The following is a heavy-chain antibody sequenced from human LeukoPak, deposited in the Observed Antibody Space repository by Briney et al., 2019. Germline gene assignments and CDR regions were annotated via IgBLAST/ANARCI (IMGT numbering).Heavy chain of an antibody. CDR2: ISAYNGNT. D-gene: IGHD4-17*01. J-gene: IGHJ4*02. CDR3: ARDDYGDYVVGVGY. CDR1: GYTFTSYG. V-gene: IGHV1-18*01. Sequence: ASVKVSCKASGYTFTSYGISWVRQAPGQGLEWMGWISAYNGNTNYAQKLQGRVTMTTDTSTSTAYMELSSLRSEDTAVYYCARDDYGDYVVGVGYWGQGTLVTVSS.